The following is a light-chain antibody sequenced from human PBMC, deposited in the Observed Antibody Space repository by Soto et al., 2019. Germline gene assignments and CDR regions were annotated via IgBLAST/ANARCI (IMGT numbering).Light chain of an antibody. CDR3: QQRYTLIT. J-gene: IGKJ3*01. Sequence: EIVLTQSPGTLSLSPGERATLSCRASQSVSSTYLVWYQQKPGQAPRLLIYGATSRASGIPDRFSGSGSGTDFTLTISSLEPEDFAVYYCQQRYTLITFGPGTKVDIK. V-gene: IGKV3-20*01. CDR1: QSVSSTY. CDR2: GAT.